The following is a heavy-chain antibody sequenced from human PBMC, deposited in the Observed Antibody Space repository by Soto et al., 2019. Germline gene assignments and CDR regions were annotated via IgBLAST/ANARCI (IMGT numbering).Heavy chain of an antibody. CDR1: GYSFTSYW. Sequence: GESLKISCKGSGYSFTSYWIGWVRQMPGKGLEWMGIIYPGDSDTRYSPSFQGQVTISADKSISTAYLQWSSLKASDTAMYYCARQTTYSSSPLDYFDYWGQGTLVTVSS. V-gene: IGHV5-51*01. CDR3: ARQTTYSSSPLDYFDY. CDR2: IYPGDSDT. D-gene: IGHD6-6*01. J-gene: IGHJ4*02.